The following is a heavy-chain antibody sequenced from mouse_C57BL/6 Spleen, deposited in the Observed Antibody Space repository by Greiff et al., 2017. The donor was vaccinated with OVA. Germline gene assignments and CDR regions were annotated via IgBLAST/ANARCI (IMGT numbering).Heavy chain of an antibody. CDR3: APYEWAMDY. Sequence: VQLKQSGPVLVKPGASVKMSCKASGYTFTDYYMNWVKQSHGKSLEWIGVINPYNGGTSYNQKFKGKATLTVDKSSSTAYMELNSLTSEDSAVYYCAPYEWAMDYWGQGTSVTVSS. V-gene: IGHV1-19*01. D-gene: IGHD2-12*01. CDR1: GYTFTDYY. CDR2: INPYNGGT. J-gene: IGHJ4*01.